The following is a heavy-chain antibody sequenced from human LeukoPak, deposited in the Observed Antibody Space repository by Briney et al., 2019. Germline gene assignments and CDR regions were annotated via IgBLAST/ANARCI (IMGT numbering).Heavy chain of an antibody. CDR2: IIPIFGTA. CDR1: GGTFSSYA. V-gene: IGHV1-69*13. J-gene: IGHJ4*02. D-gene: IGHD3-3*01. Sequence: ASVKVSCKASGGTFSSYAISWVRQAPGQGLEWMGGIIPIFGTANYAQKFQGRVTITADESTSTAYMELSSLRSEDTAVYYCARGKRITIFGVVTTAVYFDYWGQGTLVTVSS. CDR3: ARGKRITIFGVVTTAVYFDY.